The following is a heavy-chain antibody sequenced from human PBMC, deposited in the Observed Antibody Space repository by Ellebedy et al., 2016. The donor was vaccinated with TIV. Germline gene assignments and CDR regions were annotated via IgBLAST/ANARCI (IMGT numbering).Heavy chain of an antibody. Sequence: ASVKVSCNASGYTFTSYYFYWVRQAPGQGLEWMGIINPTTGNSNYAQKFQGRVTMTRDTSTSTVYMELSSLRSEDTAVYYCARGDNYYYDSSGYYYTYWGQGTLVTVSS. CDR1: GYTFTSYY. D-gene: IGHD3-22*01. J-gene: IGHJ4*02. V-gene: IGHV1-46*01. CDR2: INPTTGNS. CDR3: ARGDNYYYDSSGYYYTY.